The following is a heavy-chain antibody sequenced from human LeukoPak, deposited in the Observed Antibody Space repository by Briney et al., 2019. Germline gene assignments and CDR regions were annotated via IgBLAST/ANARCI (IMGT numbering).Heavy chain of an antibody. J-gene: IGHJ4*02. Sequence: GGSLRLSCAASGFTFSSYGMSWVRQAPGRGLEWVSYISVSSRTIYYADSVKGRFTISRDNAKNSLYLQMNSLRAEDTAVYYCARGQAVLDYWGQGTLVTVSS. D-gene: IGHD6-6*01. CDR1: GFTFSSYG. CDR2: ISVSSRTI. CDR3: ARGQAVLDY. V-gene: IGHV3-48*01.